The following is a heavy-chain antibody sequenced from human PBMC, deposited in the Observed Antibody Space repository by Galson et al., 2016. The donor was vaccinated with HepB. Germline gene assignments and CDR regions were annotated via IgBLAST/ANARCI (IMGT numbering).Heavy chain of an antibody. D-gene: IGHD3-16*02. V-gene: IGHV4-4*07. CDR1: GGSISSYY. CDR3: AKVVVPYVFDI. CDR2: FYTGGSA. Sequence: ETLSLTCTVSGGSISSYYWSWIRQPAGKGLEWIGRFYTGGSANYNPSLKGRVTMSEDTSKSQFSLKLYSVTAADTAVYYCAKVVVPYVFDIWGQGTVVTVSS. J-gene: IGHJ3*02.